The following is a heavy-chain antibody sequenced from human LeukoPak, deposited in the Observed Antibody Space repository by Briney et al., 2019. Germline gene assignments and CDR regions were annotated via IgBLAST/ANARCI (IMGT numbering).Heavy chain of an antibody. CDR3: ARGRRRSSTYYYGSGRGQDAFDI. J-gene: IGHJ3*02. CDR1: GGSISSYY. CDR2: ISSSGST. D-gene: IGHD3-10*01. Sequence: SETLSLTCTVSGGSISSYYWSWIRQPAGKGLEWIGRISSSGSTNYNPSLKSRVTISVDTSKNQFSLKLSSVTAADTAVYYCARGRRRSSTYYYGSGRGQDAFDIWGQGTMVTVSS. V-gene: IGHV4-4*07.